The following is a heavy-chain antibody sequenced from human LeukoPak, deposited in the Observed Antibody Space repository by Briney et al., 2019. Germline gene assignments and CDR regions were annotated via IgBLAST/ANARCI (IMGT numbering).Heavy chain of an antibody. J-gene: IGHJ1*01. Sequence: PSETLSLTCAVYGGSFSGYYWSWIRQPPGKGLEWIGEINHSGSTNYNPSLKSRVTISVDTSKIQFSLKLYSVTAADTAVYYCARGSELLWLGEPIPGLQHWGQGTLVTVSS. CDR2: INHSGST. CDR1: GGSFSGYY. CDR3: ARGSELLWLGEPIPGLQH. D-gene: IGHD3-10*01. V-gene: IGHV4-34*01.